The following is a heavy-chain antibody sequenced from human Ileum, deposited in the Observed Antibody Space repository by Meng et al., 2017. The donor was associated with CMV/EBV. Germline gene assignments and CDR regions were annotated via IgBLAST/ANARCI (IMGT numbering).Heavy chain of an antibody. V-gene: IGHV1-2*02. J-gene: IGHJ6*01. D-gene: IGHD3-3*01. Sequence: ASVKVSCKASGYTFTGYYMQWVRQAPGQGLEWMGWINPNSGGTNYAQKFQGRVTMTRDTSISTAYMELSRLRSDDTAVYYCARDFPALNYDFWSGYYLYGMDVWGQGTTVTVSS. CDR2: INPNSGGT. CDR3: ARDFPALNYDFWSGYYLYGMDV. CDR1: GYTFTGYY.